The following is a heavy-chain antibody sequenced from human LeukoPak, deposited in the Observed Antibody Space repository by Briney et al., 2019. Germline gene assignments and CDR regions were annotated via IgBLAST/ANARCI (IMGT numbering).Heavy chain of an antibody. CDR3: ARALTFWSGRVNWFDP. J-gene: IGHJ5*02. D-gene: IGHD3-3*01. Sequence: ASVKVSCKASGGSFSSYAVAWVRQAPGQGLEWMGRIIPILGLANYTQKFQGRVTITTDESTSTAYMELSSLRSEDTVVYYCARALTFWSGRVNWFDPWGQGTLVTVSS. CDR2: IIPILGLA. CDR1: GGSFSSYA. V-gene: IGHV1-69*04.